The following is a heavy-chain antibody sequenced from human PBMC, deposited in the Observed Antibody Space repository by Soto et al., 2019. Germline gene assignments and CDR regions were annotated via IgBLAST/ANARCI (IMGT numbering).Heavy chain of an antibody. V-gene: IGHV1-69*01. CDR2: IIPAYDTA. J-gene: IGHJ6*02. CDR3: ASLPVMVRGVYYGMDV. Sequence: QVQLVQSGAEVKQPGSAVKVSCKASGVTFSTSSITWMRQAPGQGLEWMGGIIPAYDTASYAQKFQGRVTVTADESTSTAYMELSSLRSEDTAVYYCASLPVMVRGVYYGMDVWGQGTTVTVSS. D-gene: IGHD3-10*01. CDR1: GVTFSTSS.